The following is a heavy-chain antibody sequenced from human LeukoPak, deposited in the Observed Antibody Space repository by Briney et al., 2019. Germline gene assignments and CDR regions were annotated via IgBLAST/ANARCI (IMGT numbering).Heavy chain of an antibody. V-gene: IGHV1-2*02. CDR1: GYTFTGYY. Sequence: ASVKVSCKASGYTFTGYYMHWVRQAPGQGLEWMGWINPNSGGTNYAQKFQGRVTMTRDTSISTAYMELSRLRSDDTAVYYCTRHSDKYCSGAGCFHYNFYGLDVWGQGTTVTVSS. CDR3: TRHSDKYCSGAGCFHYNFYGLDV. CDR2: INPNSGGT. D-gene: IGHD2-15*01. J-gene: IGHJ6*02.